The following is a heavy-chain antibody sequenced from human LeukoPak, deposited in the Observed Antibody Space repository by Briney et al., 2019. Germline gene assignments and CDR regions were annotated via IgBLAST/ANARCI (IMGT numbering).Heavy chain of an antibody. Sequence: PSETLALTCTVSGGSIHSSGYYWDWIRQAPGKGLEWIGTIYHSGSTEYNPSLKSRIAIFVDTSKNQFSLILHSVAAADTAVYYCARRSEFDNSHYHYFDYWGQGALVTVSS. CDR2: IYHSGST. V-gene: IGHV4-39*01. D-gene: IGHD3-10*01. CDR1: GGSIHSSGYY. CDR3: ARRSEFDNSHYHYFDY. J-gene: IGHJ4*02.